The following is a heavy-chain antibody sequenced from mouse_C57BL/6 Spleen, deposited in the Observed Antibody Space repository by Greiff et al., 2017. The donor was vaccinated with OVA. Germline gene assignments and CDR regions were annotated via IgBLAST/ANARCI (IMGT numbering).Heavy chain of an antibody. CDR3: ARGRLSWYFDV. CDR1: GYTFTSYW. CDR2: IDPSDSYT. J-gene: IGHJ1*03. V-gene: IGHV1-50*01. Sequence: QVQLQQSGAELVKPGASVKLSCKASGYTFTSYWMQWVKQRPGQGLEWIGEIDPSDSYTNYNQKFKGKATLTVDTSSSTAYMQLSSLTSEDSAVYYCARGRLSWYFDVWGTGTTVTVSS. D-gene: IGHD3-2*02.